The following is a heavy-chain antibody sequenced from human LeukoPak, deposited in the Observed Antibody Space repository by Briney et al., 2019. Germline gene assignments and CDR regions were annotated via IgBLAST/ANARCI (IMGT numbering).Heavy chain of an antibody. V-gene: IGHV1-2*02. J-gene: IGHJ6*03. CDR2: INPNSGGT. CDR3: ARDVLRFYYYYMDV. CDR1: GYTFTDYY. D-gene: IGHD3-3*01. Sequence: ASVKVSCKASGYTFTDYYMHWVRQAPGQGLEWMGWINPNSGGTNYAQKFQGRVTMTRDTSISTAYMELSRLRSDDTAVYYCARDVLRFYYYYMDVWGKGTTVTVSS.